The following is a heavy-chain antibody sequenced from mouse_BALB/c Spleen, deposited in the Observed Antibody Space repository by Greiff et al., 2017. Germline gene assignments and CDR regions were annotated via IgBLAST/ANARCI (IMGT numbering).Heavy chain of an antibody. CDR1: GFTFNTYA. Sequence: EVQLVESGGGLVQPKGSLKLSCAASGFTFNTYAMNWVRQAPGKGLEWVARIRSKSNNYATYYADSVKDRFTISRDISQSMLYLQMNNLKTEDTAMYYCVRHEVGGTFSMDYWGQGTSVTVSS. V-gene: IGHV10-1*02. CDR3: VRHEVGGTFSMDY. CDR2: IRSKSNNYAT. J-gene: IGHJ4*01. D-gene: IGHD4-1*01.